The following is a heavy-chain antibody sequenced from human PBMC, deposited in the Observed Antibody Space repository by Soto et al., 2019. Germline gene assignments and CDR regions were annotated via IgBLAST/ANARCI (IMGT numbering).Heavy chain of an antibody. D-gene: IGHD3-10*01. J-gene: IGHJ6*03. CDR3: ARSGLFYHYYYMDV. CDR1: GFTFSSYS. CDR2: ISSSSSTI. V-gene: IGHV3-48*01. Sequence: GGSLRLSCATSGFTFSSYSMNWVRQAPGKGLEWVSYISSSSSTIYYADSVKGRFTISRDNAKNSLYLQMNSLRAEDTAVYYCARSGLFYHYYYMDVWGKGTTVTVSS.